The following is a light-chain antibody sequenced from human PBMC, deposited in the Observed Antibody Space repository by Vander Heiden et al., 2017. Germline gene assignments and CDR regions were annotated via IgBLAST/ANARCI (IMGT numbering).Light chain of an antibody. CDR3: AAWDDSLNGVV. Sequence: QSVLTQPPSASGTPGQMVPISCSGSSSNIGSNTVNWYQQLPGTAPKLLIYDNNQRPSGVPDRFSGSKSGTSASLAISGLQSEDEADYYCAAWDDSLNGVVFGGGTKLTVL. V-gene: IGLV1-44*01. J-gene: IGLJ2*01. CDR1: SSNIGSNT. CDR2: DNN.